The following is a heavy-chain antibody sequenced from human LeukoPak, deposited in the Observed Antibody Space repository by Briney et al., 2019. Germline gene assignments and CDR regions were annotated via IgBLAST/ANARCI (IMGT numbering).Heavy chain of an antibody. CDR3: AKDYYDSSGYYYVYYFDY. D-gene: IGHD3-22*01. J-gene: IGHJ4*02. V-gene: IGHV3-23*01. CDR2: ISGGGGTT. CDR1: GFTFSNYA. Sequence: GGPLRLSCAASGFTFSNYAMSWVRQAPGKGLEWVSAISGGGGTTYYADSVKGRFTISRDNSKNTLYLQMNGLRAEDTAVYYCAKDYYDSSGYYYVYYFDYWGQGTLVTVSS.